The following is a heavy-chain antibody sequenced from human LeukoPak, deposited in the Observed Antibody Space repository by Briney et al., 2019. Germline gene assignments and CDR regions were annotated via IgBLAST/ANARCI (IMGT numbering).Heavy chain of an antibody. Sequence: ASVKVSCKASGYTFTSYYMHRARQAPGQGLDWMGIINPSGGSTSYAQKFQGRVTMTRDTSTSTVYMELSSPRSEDTAVYYCARGNRLVVTAPSPFDYWGQGTLVTVSS. CDR3: ARGNRLVVTAPSPFDY. CDR1: GYTFTSYY. J-gene: IGHJ4*02. CDR2: INPSGGST. D-gene: IGHD2-21*02. V-gene: IGHV1-46*01.